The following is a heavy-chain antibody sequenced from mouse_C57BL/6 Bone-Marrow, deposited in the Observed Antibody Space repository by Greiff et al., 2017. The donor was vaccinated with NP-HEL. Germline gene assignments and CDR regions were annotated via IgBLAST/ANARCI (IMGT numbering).Heavy chain of an antibody. V-gene: IGHV1-18*01. D-gene: IGHD1-1*01. J-gene: IGHJ4*01. CDR1: GYTFTDYN. Sequence: EVKLQESGPELVKPGASVKIPCKASGYTFTDYNMDWVKQSHGKSLEWIGDINPNNGGTIYNQKFKGKATLTVDKSSSTAYMELRSLTSEDTAVYYCARGITTVVATRAMDYWGQGTSVTVSS. CDR2: INPNNGGT. CDR3: ARGITTVVATRAMDY.